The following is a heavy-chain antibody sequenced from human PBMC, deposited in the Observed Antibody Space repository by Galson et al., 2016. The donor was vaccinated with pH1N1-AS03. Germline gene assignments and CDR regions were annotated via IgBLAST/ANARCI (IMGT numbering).Heavy chain of an antibody. V-gene: IGHV2-5*01. CDR3: ARVPRLWSGFDS. CDR1: GFSLTTRGVG. Sequence: PALVKPTQTLTLTCTFSGFSLTTRGVGVGWIRQPPGKALEWLALIYWTEGKHYSPSLQSRLAITIDTSKNHVLLTMTNMDPVDTGTYYCARVPRLWSGFDSWGQGTLVTVSS. J-gene: IGHJ4*02. D-gene: IGHD3-3*01. CDR2: IYWTEGK.